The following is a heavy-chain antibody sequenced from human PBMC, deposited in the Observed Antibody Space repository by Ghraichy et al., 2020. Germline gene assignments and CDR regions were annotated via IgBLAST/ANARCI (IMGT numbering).Heavy chain of an antibody. J-gene: IGHJ6*02. CDR2: ITSDGSNK. CDR1: GFIFSSYS. D-gene: IGHD2-8*02. V-gene: IGHV3-30*04. CDR3: AKAGGTGGFSFYGMDV. Sequence: GGSLRLSCAASGFIFSSYSMSWVRQAPGKGLEWVAVITSDGSNKYYVDSVKGRFTISRDNSKNTVYLQMNSLRAEDTSIYYCAKAGGTGGFSFYGMDVWGQGTTVTVS.